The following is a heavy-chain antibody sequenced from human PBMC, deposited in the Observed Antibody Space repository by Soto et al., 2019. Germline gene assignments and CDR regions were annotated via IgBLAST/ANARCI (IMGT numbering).Heavy chain of an antibody. D-gene: IGHD1-26*01. V-gene: IGHV4-30-4*01. Sequence: SETLSLTCTVSGGSIRNGDYYWGWIRQPPGKGLEWIGYVYYSGTTYSHPSLNSRVSISVDTSENQFSLRLTSVTAADTAVYYCVTVNLVGAAFYFDYWGPGTLVTVSS. CDR1: GGSIRNGDYY. J-gene: IGHJ4*02. CDR3: VTVNLVGAAFYFDY. CDR2: VYYSGTT.